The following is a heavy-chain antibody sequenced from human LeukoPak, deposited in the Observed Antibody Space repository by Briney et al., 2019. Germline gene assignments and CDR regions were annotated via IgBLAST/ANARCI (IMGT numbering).Heavy chain of an antibody. V-gene: IGHV3-7*01. CDR3: ASSEEGGATDFDY. D-gene: IGHD1-26*01. J-gene: IGHJ4*02. Sequence: GGSLRLSCAASGFTFSSYWMSWVRQAPGKGLEWVANIKQDGSEKYYVDSVKGRFTISRDNAKNSLYLQMNSLRAEDTAVYYCASSEEGGATDFDYWGQGTLVTVSS. CDR1: GFTFSSYW. CDR2: IKQDGSEK.